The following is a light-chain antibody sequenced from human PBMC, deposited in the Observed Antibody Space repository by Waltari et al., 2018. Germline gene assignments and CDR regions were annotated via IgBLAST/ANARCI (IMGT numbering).Light chain of an antibody. Sequence: IVLTQSPATLSLSPGEGATLFCRASQSVNRDFLAWYQQKPGQAPRLLIDGASSRATGIPDRFSGSGSGTDFTLTITILEPEGSAVYFCQQYGSPPVTFGGGTKVEI. V-gene: IGKV3-20*01. CDR2: GAS. J-gene: IGKJ4*01. CDR1: QSVNRDF. CDR3: QQYGSPPVT.